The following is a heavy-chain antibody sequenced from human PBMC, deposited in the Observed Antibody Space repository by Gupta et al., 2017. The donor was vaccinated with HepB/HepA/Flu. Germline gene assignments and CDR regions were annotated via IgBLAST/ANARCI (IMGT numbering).Heavy chain of an antibody. CDR2: ISKGSNFI. CDR3: SRDDQDRYSSSWYN. Sequence: EVHLVESGGGLVKPGGSLRLSCAASGFTFSTYSMNWVRQAPGKGLEWVSPISKGSNFIHYTDSVKGRFTISRDNAKNSLYLQMSSLRAEDTALYYCSRDDQDRYSSSWYNWGQGTLVTVSS. D-gene: IGHD6-13*01. J-gene: IGHJ4*02. V-gene: IGHV3-21*01. CDR1: GFTFSTYS.